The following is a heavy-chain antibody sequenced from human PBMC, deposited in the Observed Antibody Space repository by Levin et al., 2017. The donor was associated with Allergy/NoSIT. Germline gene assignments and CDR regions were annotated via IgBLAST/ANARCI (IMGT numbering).Heavy chain of an antibody. Sequence: PGGSLRLSCAASGFTFSSYAMSWVRQAPGKGLEWVSAISGSGGSTYYADSVKGRFTISRDNSKNTLYLQMNSLRAEDTAVYYCAKVGRAYYYDSSGLDYWGQGTLVTVSS. CDR1: GFTFSSYA. CDR2: ISGSGGST. V-gene: IGHV3-23*01. D-gene: IGHD3-22*01. CDR3: AKVGRAYYYDSSGLDY. J-gene: IGHJ4*02.